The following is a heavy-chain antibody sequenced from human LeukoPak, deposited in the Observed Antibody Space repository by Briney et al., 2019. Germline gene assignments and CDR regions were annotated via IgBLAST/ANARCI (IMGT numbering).Heavy chain of an antibody. CDR1: GDSMSGTNW. CDR3: ARAPLDMATIGPPHHFDS. CDR2: IYHDGST. Sequence: SGTLSLTCAVSGDSMSGTNWWSWVRQSPGKGLEWIGEIYHDGSTNYNPSLQSRVSISVDRSKRQFSLRLTSVTAADTAMYYCARAPLDMATIGPPHHFDSWGQGTLVIVSS. V-gene: IGHV4-4*02. D-gene: IGHD5-24*01. J-gene: IGHJ4*02.